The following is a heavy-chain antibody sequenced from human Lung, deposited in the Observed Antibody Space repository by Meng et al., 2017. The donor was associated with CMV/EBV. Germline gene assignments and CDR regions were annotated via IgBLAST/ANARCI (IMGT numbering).Heavy chain of an antibody. CDR3: VKGRDHNNYGGSGTVDF. J-gene: IGHJ4*02. Sequence: EXXKIPCAIPGFNFSSYAMNWVRQAPGKGLEWVSGISGSGASTHYADFVKGRFTIPRDNSKNTMYLQMKSLRAEDTAVYYRVKGRDHNNYGGSGTVDFWXQGTXVTVSS. V-gene: IGHV3-23*01. CDR2: ISGSGAST. CDR1: GFNFSSYA. D-gene: IGHD4-11*01.